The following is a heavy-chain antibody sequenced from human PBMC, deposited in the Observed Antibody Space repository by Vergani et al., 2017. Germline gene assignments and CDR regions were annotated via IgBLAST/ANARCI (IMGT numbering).Heavy chain of an antibody. D-gene: IGHD4-11*01. CDR3: ARVNTETNGHLYYYYYMDV. Sequence: QVQLQQWGGGLLKPSETLSLTCVVNGGSFTSYNWTWIRQSPGGGRDWVGDINHTGRPDCNPSLKSRRTMSVDKSRNQFSLTLNSVTATDTAIYFCARVNTETNGHLYYYYYMDVWGQGTAVTVS. CDR2: INHTGRP. J-gene: IGHJ6*03. V-gene: IGHV4-34*01. CDR1: GGSFTSYN.